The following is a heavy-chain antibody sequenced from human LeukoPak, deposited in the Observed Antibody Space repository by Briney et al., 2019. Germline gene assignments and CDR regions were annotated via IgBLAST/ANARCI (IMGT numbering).Heavy chain of an antibody. J-gene: IGHJ4*02. CDR2: IIPIFGTA. CDR3: ARDVRGRAYSGSDEYYFDY. CDR1: GGTFSNYA. Sequence: SVKLSCKASGGTFSNYAISWVRQAPGQGLEWMGGIIPIFGTASYAQKFQGRVTITADESTSTAYMVLSSLRSEDTAVYYCARDVRGRAYSGSDEYYFDYWGQGTLGTVSS. D-gene: IGHD1-26*01. V-gene: IGHV1-69*13.